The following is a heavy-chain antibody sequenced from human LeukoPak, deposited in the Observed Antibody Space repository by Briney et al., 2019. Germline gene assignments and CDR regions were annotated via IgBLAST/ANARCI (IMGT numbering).Heavy chain of an antibody. V-gene: IGHV4-59*01. CDR3: ARAWYSHGTFDH. CDR2: IYNSGST. D-gene: IGHD5-18*01. J-gene: IGHJ4*02. Sequence: SETLSLTCTVSGGSISSYYWSWIRQPPGKGLEWIGYIYNSGSTNYNPSLKNRVTISLDTSRNQFSLRLNSVTAADTAVYYCARAWYSHGTFDHWGQGTLVTVFS. CDR1: GGSISSYY.